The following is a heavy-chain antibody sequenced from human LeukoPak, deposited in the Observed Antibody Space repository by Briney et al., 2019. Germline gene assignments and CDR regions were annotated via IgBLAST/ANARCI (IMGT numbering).Heavy chain of an antibody. CDR3: ATDYCGGDCYPE. CDR2: ISSSASTI. D-gene: IGHD2-21*02. J-gene: IGHJ4*02. CDR1: GFSFPGSE. V-gene: IGHV3-48*03. Sequence: GGSLRLSCAASGFSFPGSEMNWVRQAPGKGLEWVSCISSSASTIYYAASVRGRFTISRDNAKNSLYLQMNSLGAEDTAVYYCATDYCGGDCYPEWGQGTLVTVSS.